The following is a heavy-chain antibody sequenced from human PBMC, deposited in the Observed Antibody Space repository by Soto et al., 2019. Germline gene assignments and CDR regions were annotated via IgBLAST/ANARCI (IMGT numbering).Heavy chain of an antibody. J-gene: IGHJ3*02. CDR2: IIPIFGTA. D-gene: IGHD6-6*01. CDR1: GGAFSRYA. Sequence: FSVKLSCKASGGAFSRYAGSGLRQTPGQGLEWMGGIIPIFGTANYAQKFQGRVTITADESTSTAYMELSSLRSEDTAVYYCAILSIAARTRPDAFDIWGQGTMGTVSS. CDR3: AILSIAARTRPDAFDI. V-gene: IGHV1-69*13.